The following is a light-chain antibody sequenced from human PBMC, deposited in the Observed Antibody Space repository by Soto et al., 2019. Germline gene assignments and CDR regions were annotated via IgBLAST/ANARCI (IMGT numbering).Light chain of an antibody. CDR1: QSVSIY. J-gene: IGKJ4*01. Sequence: IVLTQSPATLSLSPGERATLSCRATQSVSIYLAWYQQKPGQAPRLLIYDAHNRATGIPARFSGSGSGTDFTLTISSLEPEDFAVYYCQHRSDWPLTFGGGPKVDIK. V-gene: IGKV3-11*01. CDR2: DAH. CDR3: QHRSDWPLT.